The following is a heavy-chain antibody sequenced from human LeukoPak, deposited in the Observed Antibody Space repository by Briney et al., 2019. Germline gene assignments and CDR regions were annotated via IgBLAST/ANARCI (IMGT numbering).Heavy chain of an antibody. J-gene: IGHJ4*02. CDR2: INAGNGNT. CDR3: ARGFSGLPFDY. Sequence: ASVKVSCKASGYTFTSYAMHWVRQAPGQRLEWMGWINAGNGNTKYSQKFQGRVTITADESTSTAYMELSSLRSEDTAVYYCARGFSGLPFDYWGQGTLVTVSS. D-gene: IGHD3-10*01. V-gene: IGHV1-3*01. CDR1: GYTFTSYA.